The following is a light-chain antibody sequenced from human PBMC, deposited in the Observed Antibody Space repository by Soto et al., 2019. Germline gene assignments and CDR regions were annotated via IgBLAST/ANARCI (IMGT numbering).Light chain of an antibody. V-gene: IGLV2-14*01. J-gene: IGLJ1*01. CDR2: EVN. Sequence: QSVLTQPASVSGSPGQSITISCTGTSSDVGAYNYVSWYQHHPGEAPRLMIYEVNYRPSGVSNRFSGSKSVNTASLTISGLQAEDEGDYYCSSYSTISTSFHVFGTGTKAPS. CDR1: SSDVGAYNY. CDR3: SSYSTISTSFHV.